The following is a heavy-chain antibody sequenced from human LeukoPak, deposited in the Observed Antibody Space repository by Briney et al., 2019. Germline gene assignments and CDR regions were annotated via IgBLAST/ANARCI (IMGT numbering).Heavy chain of an antibody. CDR1: GFIFTNYF. J-gene: IGHJ4*02. D-gene: IGHD3-3*01. V-gene: IGHV3-7*01. CDR2: IKHDGSEK. Sequence: TGGSLRLSCAASGFIFTNYFMSWVRQAPGKGLEWVASIKHDGSEKYYVDSERGRFTISRDNTKNSLYLQMSSLRAEDTAVYYCATDRGWRTSGYYLYYFEYWGQGTLVTVSP. CDR3: ATDRGWRTSGYYLYYFEY.